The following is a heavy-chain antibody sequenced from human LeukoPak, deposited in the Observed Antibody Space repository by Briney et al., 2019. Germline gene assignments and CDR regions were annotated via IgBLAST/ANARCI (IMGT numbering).Heavy chain of an antibody. V-gene: IGHV4-61*02. D-gene: IGHD5-18*01. Sequence: SETLSLTCTVSGGSINGGNYYWTWLQQPAGKGLEWIGRISPSGSTNHNPSLTSRVTISVDTSKNQFSLKLNFVTAADTAVYYCARLGGQLWIDYYYMDVWGKGTTVTISS. CDR3: ARLGGQLWIDYYYMDV. CDR1: GGSINGGNYY. CDR2: ISPSGST. J-gene: IGHJ6*03.